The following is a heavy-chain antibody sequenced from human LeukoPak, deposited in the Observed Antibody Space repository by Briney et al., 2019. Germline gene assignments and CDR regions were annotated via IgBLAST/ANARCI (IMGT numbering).Heavy chain of an antibody. D-gene: IGHD2-2*01. CDR1: GGSISSYY. CDR3: VREGDIPGSHPSSYYYYMDV. Sequence: PSETLSLTCTVSGGSISSYYWNWIRQPAGKGLEWIGLLYISGTAHYSPSLKNRVTMSVDTSKNQFSLTLPSVTAADTAVYFCVREGDIPGSHPSSYYYYMDVWGKGTAVTVSS. CDR2: LYISGTA. V-gene: IGHV4-4*07. J-gene: IGHJ6*03.